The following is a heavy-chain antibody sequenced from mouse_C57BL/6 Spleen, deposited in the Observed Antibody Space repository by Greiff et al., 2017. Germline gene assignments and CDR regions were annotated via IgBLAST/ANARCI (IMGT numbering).Heavy chain of an antibody. CDR1: GYTFTDYN. V-gene: IGHV1-22*01. Sequence: EVQLQESGPELVKPGASVKMSCKASGYTFTDYNMHWVKQSHGKSLEWIGYINPNNGGTSYNQKFKGKATLTVNKSSSTAYMELRSLTSEDSAVYYCAREYWDHYAMDYRGQGTSVTVSS. CDR2: INPNNGGT. D-gene: IGHD4-1*01. J-gene: IGHJ4*01. CDR3: AREYWDHYAMDY.